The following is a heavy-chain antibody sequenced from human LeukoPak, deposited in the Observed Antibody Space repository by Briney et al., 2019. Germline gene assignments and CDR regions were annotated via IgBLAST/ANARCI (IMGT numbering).Heavy chain of an antibody. CDR1: GFTFSSYS. V-gene: IGHV3-48*01. Sequence: GGSLRLSCAASGFTFSSYSMNWVRQAPGKGLEWVSYISSSSSTVYYADSVKGRFTISRDNAKNSLYLQMNSLRAEDTAVYYCARDLPDLYSSGWTSFDYWGQGTLVTVSS. D-gene: IGHD6-19*01. J-gene: IGHJ4*02. CDR3: ARDLPDLYSSGWTSFDY. CDR2: ISSSSSTV.